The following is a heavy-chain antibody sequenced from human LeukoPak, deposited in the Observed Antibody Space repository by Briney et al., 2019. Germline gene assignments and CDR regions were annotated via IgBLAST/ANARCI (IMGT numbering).Heavy chain of an antibody. D-gene: IGHD2-2*01. J-gene: IGHJ6*03. V-gene: IGHV4-34*01. CDR2: INHSGST. CDR3: ARGVTVVVPAAIRYYYYYMDV. CDR1: GGSFSGYY. Sequence: SETLSLTCAVYGGSFSGYYWSWIRQPPGKGLEWIGEINHSGSTNYNPSLKSRVTISVDTSKNQFSLKLSSVTAADTAVYYCARGVTVVVPAAIRYYYYYMDVWGKGTTVTVSS.